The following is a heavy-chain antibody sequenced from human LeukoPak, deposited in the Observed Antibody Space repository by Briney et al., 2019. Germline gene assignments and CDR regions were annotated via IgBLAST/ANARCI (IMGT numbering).Heavy chain of an antibody. CDR2: IWYDGSNE. V-gene: IGHV3-33*08. Sequence: GGSLRLSCAASGFTFSRSAMHWVRQAPGKGLEWVALIWYDGSNENYADSVKGRFTISRDNSRNTLYLQMNSLRGEDTAVYYCARGGLTIAEATTSWYLDYWGQGTLVTVSS. J-gene: IGHJ4*02. CDR3: ARGGLTIAEATTSWYLDY. D-gene: IGHD1-26*01. CDR1: GFTFSRSA.